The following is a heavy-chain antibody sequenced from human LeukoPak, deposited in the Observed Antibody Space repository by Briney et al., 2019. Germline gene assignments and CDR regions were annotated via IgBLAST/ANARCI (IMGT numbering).Heavy chain of an antibody. D-gene: IGHD2-21*01. CDR3: VGLRLGY. CDR2: INGDETSR. Sequence: GGSLRLSCTASGFTFRDYWMHWIRQTPRGGLVWVSRINGDETSRAYADSVEGRFTISRDNAKNTLYLQMNSLRAEDTAVYYCVGLRLGYWGQGILVTVSS. V-gene: IGHV3-74*01. J-gene: IGHJ4*02. CDR1: GFTFRDYW.